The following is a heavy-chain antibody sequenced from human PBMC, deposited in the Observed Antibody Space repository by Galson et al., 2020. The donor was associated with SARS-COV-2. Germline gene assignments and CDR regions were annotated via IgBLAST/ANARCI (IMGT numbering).Heavy chain of an antibody. D-gene: IGHD3-10*01. CDR3: ARHPDYGSLGVGLAEYYFDY. CDR1: GGSISSSSYY. Sequence: SETLSLTCTVSGGSISSSSYYWGWIRQPPGKGLEWIGSIYYSGSTYYNPSLKSRVTISVDTSKNQFSLKLSSVTAADTAVYYCARHPDYGSLGVGLAEYYFDYWGQGTLVTVSS. V-gene: IGHV4-39*01. CDR2: IYYSGST. J-gene: IGHJ4*02.